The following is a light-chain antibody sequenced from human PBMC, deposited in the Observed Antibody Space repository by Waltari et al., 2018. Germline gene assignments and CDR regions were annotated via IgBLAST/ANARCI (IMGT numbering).Light chain of an antibody. CDR1: KTVRTSY. CDR3: HQYDISPLT. CDR2: GPS. V-gene: IGKV3-20*01. J-gene: IGKJ4*01. Sequence: EIVLQQSQGTLFLSTGERATLPCRASKTVRTSYLRWYQQKPGQASTLLIYGPSSRATGIPDRFSGSASGTGFSLNISSLEPEDFAVYYCHQYDISPLTFGRGTKVEIK.